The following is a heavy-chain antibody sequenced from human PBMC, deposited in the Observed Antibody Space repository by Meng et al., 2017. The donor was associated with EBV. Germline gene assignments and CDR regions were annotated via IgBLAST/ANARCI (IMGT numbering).Heavy chain of an antibody. CDR1: GANFNNFG. J-gene: IGHJ4*02. D-gene: IGHD5-12*01. CDR3: VRDLWLRIGECV. V-gene: IGHV1-69*17. Sequence: QLLQSWAGVKMPGSSVKVSRKGSGANFNNFGISWVRQAPGQGLEWMGDITPVFGIANYAESFQGRVTISADTSTRTAYMDLSSLRSDDTAVYYCVRDLWLRIGECVWGQGTLVTVSS. CDR2: ITPVFGIA.